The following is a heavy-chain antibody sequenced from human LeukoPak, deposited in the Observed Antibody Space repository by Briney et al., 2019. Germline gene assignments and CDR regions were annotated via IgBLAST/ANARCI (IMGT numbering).Heavy chain of an antibody. V-gene: IGHV3-23*01. CDR1: GFTFSSYA. Sequence: PGGSLRLSCAASGFTFSSYAMSWVRQAPGKGLEWVSAISGSGGSTYYAGSVKGRFTISRDNSKNTLYLQMNSLRAEDTAVYYCAKDGFGELFVDYWGQGTLVTVSS. D-gene: IGHD3-10*01. J-gene: IGHJ4*02. CDR2: ISGSGGST. CDR3: AKDGFGELFVDY.